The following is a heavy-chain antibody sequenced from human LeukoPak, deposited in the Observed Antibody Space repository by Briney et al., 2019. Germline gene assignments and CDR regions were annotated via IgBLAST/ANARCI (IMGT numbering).Heavy chain of an antibody. CDR3: ARDLQFGVYFDY. J-gene: IGHJ4*02. CDR1: GSMYNYY. D-gene: IGHD3-10*01. CDR2: IYYSGST. Sequence: SETLSLTCTVSGSMYNYYWSWIRQPPGKGLEWIGYIYYSGSTYYNPSLKSRVTISVDTSKNQFSLKLSSVTAADTAVYYCARDLQFGVYFDYWGQGTLVTVSS. V-gene: IGHV4-30-4*08.